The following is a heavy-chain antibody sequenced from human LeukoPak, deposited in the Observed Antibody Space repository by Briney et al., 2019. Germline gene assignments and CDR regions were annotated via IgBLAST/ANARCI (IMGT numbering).Heavy chain of an antibody. CDR3: SRWDCTTTGFYPFDF. V-gene: IGHV3-73*01. CDR2: IRDKANSYAT. Sequence: PGGSLRLSCAASGFTFRGSAIHWVRQASGKGLEWVGRIRDKANSYATAYIASVKGRFTISRDDSKNTAYLQMSSLKTEDTAVYYCSRWDCTTTGFYPFDFWGQGTLVTVSS. J-gene: IGHJ4*02. D-gene: IGHD2-2*01. CDR1: GFTFRGSA.